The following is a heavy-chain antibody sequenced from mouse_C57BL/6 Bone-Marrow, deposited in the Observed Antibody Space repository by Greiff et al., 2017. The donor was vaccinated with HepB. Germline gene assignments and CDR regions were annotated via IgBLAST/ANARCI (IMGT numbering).Heavy chain of an antibody. J-gene: IGHJ1*03. CDR1: GYTFTSYW. V-gene: IGHV1-61*01. CDR2: IYPSDSET. D-gene: IGHD2-5*01. CDR3: ARLDSNFLYWYFDV. Sequence: QVQLQQPGAELVRPGSSVKLSCKASGYTFTSYWMDWVKQRPGQGLEWIGNIYPSDSETHYNQKFKDKATLTVDKSSSTAYMQLSSLTSEDSAVYCCARLDSNFLYWYFDVWGTGTTVTVSS.